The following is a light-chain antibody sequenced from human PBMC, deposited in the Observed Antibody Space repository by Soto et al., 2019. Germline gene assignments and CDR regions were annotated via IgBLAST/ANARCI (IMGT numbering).Light chain of an antibody. CDR1: SSDVGSYNL. CDR3: CSYAGSSTYV. Sequence: QSVLTQPACVSGSPGQSITISCTGTSSDVGSYNLVSWYQQHPGKAPKLMIYEGSKRPSGVSNRFSGSKSGNTASLTISGLQAEDEADYYCCSYAGSSTYVFGTGTKVTAL. CDR2: EGS. J-gene: IGLJ1*01. V-gene: IGLV2-23*01.